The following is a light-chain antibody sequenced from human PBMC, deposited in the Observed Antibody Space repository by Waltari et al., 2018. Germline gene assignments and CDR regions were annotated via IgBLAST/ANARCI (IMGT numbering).Light chain of an antibody. CDR3: MQALVTRNT. CDR1: QSLLQANGKNY. V-gene: IGKV2-28*01. CDR2: LGS. Sequence: IVMTQSPLSLPVTPGEPASISCRSSQSLLQANGKNYVDWYVLKPGQSPRLLISLGSNRASGVPDRFIGIGSDTDFTLRISGVEAEDFGVYYCMQALVTRNTCGQGTKLEI. J-gene: IGKJ2*01.